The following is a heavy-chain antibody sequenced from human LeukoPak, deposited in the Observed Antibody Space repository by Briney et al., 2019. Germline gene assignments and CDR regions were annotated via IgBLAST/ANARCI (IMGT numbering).Heavy chain of an antibody. Sequence: SEPLSLTCAVSGYSIRSGYFWGWIRQPPGMGLEWIGSLYHSGITYYNSSLKSRVTISMDTSKNQFSLKLTSVTAADAAVYYCARHALFDSTGYYYVLDYWGQGTLATVSS. CDR3: ARHALFDSTGYYYVLDY. J-gene: IGHJ4*02. CDR1: GYSIRSGYF. CDR2: LYHSGIT. V-gene: IGHV4-38-2*01. D-gene: IGHD3-22*01.